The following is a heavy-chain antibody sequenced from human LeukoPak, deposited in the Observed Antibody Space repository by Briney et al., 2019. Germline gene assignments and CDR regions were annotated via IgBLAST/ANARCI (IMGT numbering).Heavy chain of an antibody. V-gene: IGHV3-33*01. CDR2: IWYDGSNK. CDR3: ARTLGATAED. CDR1: GFTFSSYG. J-gene: IGHJ4*02. D-gene: IGHD1-26*01. Sequence: GSLRPSCAAAGFTFSSYGLPLVRQAPGKGLEWVAVIWYDGSNKYYADSVKGRFTISRDNSKNTLYLQMNSLRAEGTAVYYCARTLGATAEDWGQGTLVTVSS.